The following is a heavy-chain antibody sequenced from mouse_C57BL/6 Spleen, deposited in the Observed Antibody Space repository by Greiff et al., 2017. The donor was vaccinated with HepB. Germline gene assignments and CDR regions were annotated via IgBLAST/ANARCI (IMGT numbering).Heavy chain of an antibody. J-gene: IGHJ2*01. D-gene: IGHD1-1*01. CDR2: IYPGDGDT. Sequence: VQLQQSGAELVKPGASVKISCKASGYAFSSYWMNWVKQRPGKGLEWIGQIYPGDGDTNYNGKFKGKATLTADKSSSTAYMQLSSLPSEDSAVYICARSRITTVVAFDYWGQGTTLTVSS. CDR3: ARSRITTVVAFDY. CDR1: GYAFSSYW. V-gene: IGHV1-80*01.